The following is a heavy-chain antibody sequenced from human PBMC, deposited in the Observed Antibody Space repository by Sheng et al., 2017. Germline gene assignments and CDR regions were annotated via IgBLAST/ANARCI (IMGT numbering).Heavy chain of an antibody. V-gene: IGHV4-59*01. CDR3: ASIFGVVGDFDY. CDR2: IYYSGST. Sequence: QVQLQESGPGLVKPSETLSLTCTVSGGSISSYYWSWIRQPPGKGLEWIGYIYYSGSTNYNPSLKSRVTISVDTSKNQFSLKLSSVTAADTAVYYCASIFGVVGDFDYWGPGNAGHRRPQ. D-gene: IGHD3-3*02. CDR1: GGSISSYY. J-gene: IGHJ4*02.